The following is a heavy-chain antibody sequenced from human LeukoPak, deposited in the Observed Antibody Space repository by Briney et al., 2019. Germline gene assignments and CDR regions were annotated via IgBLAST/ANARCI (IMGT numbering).Heavy chain of an antibody. CDR1: GYTFTGYY. V-gene: IGHV1-2*02. D-gene: IGHD3-22*01. J-gene: IGHJ4*02. CDR3: ARDLTYYYDSSGYTADY. Sequence: ASVKVSCKASGYTFTGYYMHWVRQAPGQGPEWMGWINPNSGGTNYAQKFQGRVTMTRDTSISTAYMELSRLRSDDTAVYYCARDLTYYYDSSGYTADYWGQGTLVTVSS. CDR2: INPNSGGT.